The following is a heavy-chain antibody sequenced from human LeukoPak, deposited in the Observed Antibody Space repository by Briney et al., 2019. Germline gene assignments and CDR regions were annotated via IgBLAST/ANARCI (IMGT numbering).Heavy chain of an antibody. CDR3: AKDEGGDWSYEYYFDY. Sequence: GGSLRLSCAASGFTFSSYGMHWVRQAPGKGLEWVAVIWYDGSNKYYADSVKGRFTISRDNSKNTLYLQMNSLRAEDTAVYYCAKDEGGDWSYEYYFDYWGQGTLVTVSS. D-gene: IGHD1-7*01. J-gene: IGHJ4*02. CDR2: IWYDGSNK. V-gene: IGHV3-33*06. CDR1: GFTFSSYG.